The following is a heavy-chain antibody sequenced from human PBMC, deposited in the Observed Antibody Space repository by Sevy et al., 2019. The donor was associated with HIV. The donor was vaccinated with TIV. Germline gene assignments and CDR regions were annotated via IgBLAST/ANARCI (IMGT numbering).Heavy chain of an antibody. Sequence: GGSLRLSCAASGFTFSDHYMEWVRQAPGKGLEWVGRIRNKADSYTTEYVESVKGRVTISSDDSKNSLHLLMNSLKTEDTAVDYGATYAGIAAGGRGFNYWGQGTLGTVPS. CDR2: IRNKADSYTT. CDR3: ATYAGIAAGGRGFNY. D-gene: IGHD6-13*01. CDR1: GFTFSDHY. V-gene: IGHV3-72*01. J-gene: IGHJ4*02.